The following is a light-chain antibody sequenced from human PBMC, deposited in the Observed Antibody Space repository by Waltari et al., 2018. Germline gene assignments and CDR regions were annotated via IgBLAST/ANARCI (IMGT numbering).Light chain of an antibody. J-gene: IGLJ2*01. V-gene: IGLV3-21*04. CDR1: NIGSKS. CDR3: LVWHSTIDHQGV. Sequence: SYVVTQSPSVSVAPGETARITCGGDNIGSKSVHWYQQRPGPAPVLVISYGSDRPAGFPERFSGSNSGNTATLTISWVEAEDEADYYCLVWHSTIDHQGVFGGGTKLTVL. CDR2: YGS.